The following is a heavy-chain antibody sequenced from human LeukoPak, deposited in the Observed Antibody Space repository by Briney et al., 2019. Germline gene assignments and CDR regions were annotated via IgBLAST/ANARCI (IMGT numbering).Heavy chain of an antibody. CDR2: INPNSGGT. CDR3: ARVQAPATVTTRLDFDY. CDR1: GYTFTGYY. J-gene: IGHJ4*02. Sequence: ASVKVSCKASGYTFTGYYMHWVRQAPGQGLEWMGWINPNSGGTNYAQKFQGRATMTRDTSISTAYMELSRLRSDDTAVYYCARVQAPATVTTRLDFDYWGQGTLVTVSS. D-gene: IGHD4-17*01. V-gene: IGHV1-2*02.